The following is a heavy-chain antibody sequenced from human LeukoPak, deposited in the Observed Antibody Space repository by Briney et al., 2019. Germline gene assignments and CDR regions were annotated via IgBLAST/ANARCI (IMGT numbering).Heavy chain of an antibody. CDR1: GGTFSSYA. CDR3: AKLQAGLVTLNWFDP. J-gene: IGHJ5*02. V-gene: IGHV1-69*06. D-gene: IGHD4-23*01. CDR2: IIPIFGTA. Sequence: SVKVSGKASGGTFSSYAISWVRQAPGQGLEWMGGIIPIFGTANYAQKFQGRVTITADKSTSTAYMELNSLRVEDTAVYYCAKLQAGLVTLNWFDPWGQGTLVTVSS.